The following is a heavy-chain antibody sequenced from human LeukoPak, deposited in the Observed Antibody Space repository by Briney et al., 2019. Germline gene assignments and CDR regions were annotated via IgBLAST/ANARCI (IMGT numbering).Heavy chain of an antibody. D-gene: IGHD6-6*01. Sequence: PSETLSLTCSVAGGSVSSYYWGWIRQPPGKGLEWVGYVYYTGSNNYNPSLKSRVTMFEDKSKNQFSLMLSSVTVADTAVYYCTRHFAYSSSSYFDYWGQGSLVTVSS. J-gene: IGHJ4*02. V-gene: IGHV4-59*08. CDR3: TRHFAYSSSSYFDY. CDR1: GGSVSSYY. CDR2: VYYTGSN.